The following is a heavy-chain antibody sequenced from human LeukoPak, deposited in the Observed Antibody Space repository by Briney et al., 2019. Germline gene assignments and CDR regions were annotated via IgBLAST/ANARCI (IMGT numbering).Heavy chain of an antibody. CDR3: AKTRPLDSSSWSHGDY. J-gene: IGHJ4*02. D-gene: IGHD6-13*01. CDR1: GLSFGAHA. V-gene: IGHV3-23*01. CDR2: VGGGGQRT. Sequence: GGSLRLSCAASGLSFGAHAMHWVRQAPGMGLEWVSGVGGGGQRTHYADSVKGRFTISRDNSKNTLYLQMNSLRAEDTAVYYCAKTRPLDSSSWSHGDYWGQGTLVTVSS.